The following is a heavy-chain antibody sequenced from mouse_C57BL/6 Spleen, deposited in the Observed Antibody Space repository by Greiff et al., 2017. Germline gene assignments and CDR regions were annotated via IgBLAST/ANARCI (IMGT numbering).Heavy chain of an antibody. CDR2: ISPGNSDT. CDR3: TRGYYGSSYEGAMDY. CDR1: GYTFTSYW. D-gene: IGHD1-1*01. Sequence: EVQLQESGTVLARPGASVKMSCKTSGYTFTSYWMHWVKQRPGQGLEWIGAISPGNSDTSYNQKFKGKAKLTAVTSASTAYMELSSLTNEYSAVYYGTRGYYGSSYEGAMDYWGQGTSVTVSS. J-gene: IGHJ4*01. V-gene: IGHV1-5*01.